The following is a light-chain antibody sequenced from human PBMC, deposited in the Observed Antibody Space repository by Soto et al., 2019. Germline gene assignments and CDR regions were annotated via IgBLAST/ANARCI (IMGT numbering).Light chain of an antibody. CDR3: QQYGSSST. V-gene: IGKV3-20*01. CDR1: QSVSSSY. CDR2: GAS. J-gene: IGKJ1*01. Sequence: IVLTQSPGTLSLSPGGTATLSCRASQSVSSSYLAWYQQQPGHAPRLLIYGASSRATGIPDRFSGGGSAKVSTPTISRLEPEDFAVYYCQQYGSSSTFGQGTKVDIK.